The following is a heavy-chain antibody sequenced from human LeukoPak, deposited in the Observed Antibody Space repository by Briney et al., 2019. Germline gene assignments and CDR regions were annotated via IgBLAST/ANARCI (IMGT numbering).Heavy chain of an antibody. J-gene: IGHJ3*02. CDR1: GYTFTSNY. V-gene: IGHV1-46*01. D-gene: IGHD5-18*01. CDR3: ARVLRGYSYGYRHDAFDI. Sequence: ASVKVSCTASGYTFTSNYIHWVRQAPGQGLEWMGIINPSGGSTSYAQKFQGRVTMTRDTSTSTVYMELSSLRSEDTAVYYCARVLRGYSYGYRHDAFDIWGQGTMVTVSS. CDR2: INPSGGST.